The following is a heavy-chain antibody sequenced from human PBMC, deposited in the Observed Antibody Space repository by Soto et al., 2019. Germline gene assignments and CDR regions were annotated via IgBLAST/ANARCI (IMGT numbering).Heavy chain of an antibody. V-gene: IGHV4-34*01. CDR2: INHSGST. D-gene: IGHD3-10*01. Sequence: PSATLSLTCAFYGLSFSGYYCSWISKPPGKGLEWIGEINHSGSTNYNPSLKSRVTISVDTSKNQFSLKLSSVTAADTAVYYCARGRMDYYGSGYYGMDVWGQGTTVS. J-gene: IGHJ6*02. CDR1: GLSFSGYY. CDR3: ARGRMDYYGSGYYGMDV.